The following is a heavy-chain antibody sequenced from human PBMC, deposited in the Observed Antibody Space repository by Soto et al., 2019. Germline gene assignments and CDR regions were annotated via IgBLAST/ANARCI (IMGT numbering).Heavy chain of an antibody. CDR3: ARDPDLTAAPGTYYYYGMDV. D-gene: IGHD6-13*01. Sequence: EVQLVESGGGLVKPGGSLRLSCAASGFTFSSYNMNWVRQAPGKRLEWVSFISGTSTYIYYADSMKGRFTISRDNAKNSLYLQMNSLRAEDTAVYYCARDPDLTAAPGTYYYYGMDVWGQGTTVTVSS. CDR2: ISGTSTYI. CDR1: GFTFSSYN. V-gene: IGHV3-21*01. J-gene: IGHJ6*02.